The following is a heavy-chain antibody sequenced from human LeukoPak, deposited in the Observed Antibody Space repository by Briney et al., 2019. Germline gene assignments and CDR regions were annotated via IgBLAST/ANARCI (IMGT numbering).Heavy chain of an antibody. CDR3: ARGVLYYDILTGYPLPDY. V-gene: IGHV3-74*01. J-gene: IGHJ4*02. D-gene: IGHD3-9*01. CDR2: IKSDGSST. Sequence: GGSLRLSCAASGFTFSGYWMHWVRQAPGKGLVWVSRIKSDGSSTTYADSVKGRFTISRDNAKNTLYLEMNSLRAEDTAVYYCARGVLYYDILTGYPLPDYWGQGTLVTVSS. CDR1: GFTFSGYW.